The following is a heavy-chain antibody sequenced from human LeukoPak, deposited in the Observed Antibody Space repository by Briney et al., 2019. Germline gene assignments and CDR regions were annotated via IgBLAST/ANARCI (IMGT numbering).Heavy chain of an antibody. CDR2: INTNTGNP. D-gene: IGHD6-13*01. V-gene: IGHV7-4-1*02. J-gene: IGHJ4*02. CDR1: GGTSSSYA. Sequence: GASVKVSCKASGGTSSSYAISWVRQAPGQGLEWMGWINTNTGNPTYAQGFTGRFVFSLDTSVSTAYLQISSLKAEDTAVYYCATILTPRDIAAAGTDYFDYWGQGTLVTVSS. CDR3: ATILTPRDIAAAGTDYFDY.